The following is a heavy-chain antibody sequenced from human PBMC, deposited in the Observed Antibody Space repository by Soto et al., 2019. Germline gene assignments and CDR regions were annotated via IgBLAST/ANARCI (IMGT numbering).Heavy chain of an antibody. CDR3: ARDGAGYCINGVSYMSWLYP. V-gene: IGHV3-33*01. D-gene: IGHD2-8*01. J-gene: IGHJ5*02. Sequence: PGGSLRLSCVVPGSIFIGYVMHWVRRAPGKGLEWVAVIWHDGSEIYYADSVKGRFTISRDNSKNTLYLQMNSLRAEDTAVYYCARDGAGYCINGVSYMSWLYPWGQGTLVTVSS. CDR2: IWHDGSEI. CDR1: GSIFIGYV.